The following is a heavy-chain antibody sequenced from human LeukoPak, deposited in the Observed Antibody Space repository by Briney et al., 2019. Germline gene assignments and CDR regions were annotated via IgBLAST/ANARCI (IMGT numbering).Heavy chain of an antibody. CDR3: ARVQSDSSGYRSAFDI. V-gene: IGHV4-4*07. J-gene: IGHJ3*02. CDR2: IYTSGST. Sequence: SETLSLTCTVSGGSISSYYWSWIRQPAGKGLEWIGRIYTSGSTNYNPSLKSRVTMSVDTSKNQFSLKLSSVAAADTAVDYCARVQSDSSGYRSAFDIWGQGTMVTVSS. D-gene: IGHD3-22*01. CDR1: GGSISSYY.